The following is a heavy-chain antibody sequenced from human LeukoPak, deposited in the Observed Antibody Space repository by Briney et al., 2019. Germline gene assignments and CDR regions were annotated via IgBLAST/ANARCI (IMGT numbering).Heavy chain of an antibody. CDR3: ARHGGTTMVRGVLVDAFDI. D-gene: IGHD3-10*01. Sequence: SETLSLTCTVSGASITNYYWTWIRQPPGKGLEWIGYTFYSGITNYHPSLKSRATISVDTSKNQFSLKLRSVTAGDTAVYYCARHGGTTMVRGVLVDAFDIWGQGTMVTVSS. J-gene: IGHJ3*02. CDR2: TFYSGIT. CDR1: GASITNYY. V-gene: IGHV4-59*08.